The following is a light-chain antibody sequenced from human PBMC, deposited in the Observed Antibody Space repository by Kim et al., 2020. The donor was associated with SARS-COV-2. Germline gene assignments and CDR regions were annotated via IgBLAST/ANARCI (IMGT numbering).Light chain of an antibody. J-gene: IGKJ2*01. V-gene: IGKV3-15*01. CDR3: QLYYNFPPYT. CDR2: GAS. Sequence: EIVMTQSPATLSVSPGERATLSCRASQSVSSNLAWYQQKPGQAPRLLIYGASTSATGIPARFSGSGSGTEFTLTISSLQSEDFAVYYCQLYYNFPPYTFRQGPKLDLK. CDR1: QSVSSN.